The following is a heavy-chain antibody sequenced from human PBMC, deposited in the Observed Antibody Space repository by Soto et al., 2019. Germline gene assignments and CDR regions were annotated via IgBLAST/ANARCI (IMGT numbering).Heavy chain of an antibody. CDR2: IYYSGST. Sequence: QVQLQESGPGLVKPSETLSLTCTVSGGSISSYYWSWIRQPPGKGLEWIGYIYYSGSTNYNPSLKSRVTISVDTSKNQFSLKLSSVTAADTAVYYCARAQGWRSRSGYDHHFDYWGQGTLVTVSS. D-gene: IGHD5-12*01. CDR1: GGSISSYY. CDR3: ARAQGWRSRSGYDHHFDY. J-gene: IGHJ4*02. V-gene: IGHV4-59*01.